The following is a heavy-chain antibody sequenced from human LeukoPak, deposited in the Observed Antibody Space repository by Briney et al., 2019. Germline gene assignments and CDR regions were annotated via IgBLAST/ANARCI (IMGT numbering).Heavy chain of an antibody. D-gene: IGHD4-23*01. Sequence: GASVKVSCKASGYTFTSYGISWVRQAPGQGLEWMGWISAYNGNTNYAQKLQGRVTMTTDTSTSTAYMELRSLRSDDTAVYYCARWAVTTVVTDAFDIWGQGTMVTVSS. J-gene: IGHJ3*02. CDR1: GYTFTSYG. CDR3: ARWAVTTVVTDAFDI. CDR2: ISAYNGNT. V-gene: IGHV1-18*01.